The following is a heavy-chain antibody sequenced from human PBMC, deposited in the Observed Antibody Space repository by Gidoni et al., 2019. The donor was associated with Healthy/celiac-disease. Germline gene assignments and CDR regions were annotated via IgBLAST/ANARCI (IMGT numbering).Heavy chain of an antibody. J-gene: IGHJ4*02. CDR1: GFSLSTSGMC. CDR2: IDWDDDK. D-gene: IGHD6-6*01. Sequence: QVTLRESGPALVKPTQTLTLTCTFSGFSLSTSGMCVSWIRQPPGKALEWLARIDWDDDKYYSTSLKTRLTISKDTSKNQVVLTMTNMDPVDTATYYCARGYSSSNWAKTFDYWGQGTLVTVSS. V-gene: IGHV2-70*15. CDR3: ARGYSSSNWAKTFDY.